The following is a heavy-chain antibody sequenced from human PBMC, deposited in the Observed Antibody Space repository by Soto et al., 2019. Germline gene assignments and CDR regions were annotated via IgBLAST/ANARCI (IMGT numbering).Heavy chain of an antibody. D-gene: IGHD2-15*01. CDR1: GYIIAHYF. CDR2: VDPTGSRT. J-gene: IGHJ4*02. V-gene: IGHV1-46*01. CDR3: AKDSATMVAGFDY. Sequence: ASVKVSCKASGYIIAHYFIHWVRQAPGQGLEWMAIVDPTGSRTSHAHKFQGRVTLSRDASTGTVYLELNRLTSEDTALYYCAKDSATMVAGFDYWGRGTLVTVSA.